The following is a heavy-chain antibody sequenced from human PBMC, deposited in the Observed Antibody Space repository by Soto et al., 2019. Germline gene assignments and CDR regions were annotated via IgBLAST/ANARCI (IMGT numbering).Heavy chain of an antibody. CDR2: ISSSSSTI. J-gene: IGHJ4*02. D-gene: IGHD6-6*01. CDR3: AKNRFSTSSVTSFDY. CDR1: GFTFSSYS. V-gene: IGHV3-48*02. Sequence: PGGSLRLSCAASGFTFSSYSMNWVRQAPGKGLEWVSYISSSSSTIYYADSVKGRFTISRDNAKNTLYLQMNNLKDEETNEKNSAKNRFSTSSVTSFDYWGQGTLVTVSS.